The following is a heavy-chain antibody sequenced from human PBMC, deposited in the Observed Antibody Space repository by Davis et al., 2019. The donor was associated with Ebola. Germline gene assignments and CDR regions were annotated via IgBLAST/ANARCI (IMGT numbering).Heavy chain of an antibody. CDR2: IYSGGST. Sequence: PGGSLRLSCAASGFTVSSNYMSWVRQAPGKGLEWVSVIYSGGSTYYADSVKGRFTISRGNPKNTVYLQMNSLRAEDTAVYYCARDKGNDYGDHLGYWGQGTLVTVSS. J-gene: IGHJ4*02. CDR1: GFTVSSNY. V-gene: IGHV3-66*01. D-gene: IGHD4-17*01. CDR3: ARDKGNDYGDHLGY.